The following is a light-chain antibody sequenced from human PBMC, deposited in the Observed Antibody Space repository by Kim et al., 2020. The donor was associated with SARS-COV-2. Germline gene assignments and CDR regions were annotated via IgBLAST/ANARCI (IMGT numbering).Light chain of an antibody. CDR3: QQYGTSPYT. J-gene: IGKJ2*01. Sequence: SPGERATLSCRASQSVRNNNFLAWYQQKSGQAPRLLIYGASTRATGFPDRFSGSGSGTDFTLTISSLEPEDFAVYYCQQYGTSPYTFGQGTKLEI. CDR2: GAS. V-gene: IGKV3-20*01. CDR1: QSVRNNNF.